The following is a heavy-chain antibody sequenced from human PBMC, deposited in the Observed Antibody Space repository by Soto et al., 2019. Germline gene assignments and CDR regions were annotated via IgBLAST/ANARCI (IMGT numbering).Heavy chain of an antibody. Sequence: EVQLVESGGGLVQPVGSLRLSCAASGFSFNNYWMNWVRQARGKGLEWVANIKPDGSESDNVDSVKGRFTNSRDNARNSLYLQIDSLRGEDTAVYYCARAGCAGCYCSDSWGQGVLVIVSS. D-gene: IGHD2-15*01. CDR1: GFSFNNYW. CDR3: ARAGCAGCYCSDS. CDR2: IKPDGSES. V-gene: IGHV3-7*01. J-gene: IGHJ5*01.